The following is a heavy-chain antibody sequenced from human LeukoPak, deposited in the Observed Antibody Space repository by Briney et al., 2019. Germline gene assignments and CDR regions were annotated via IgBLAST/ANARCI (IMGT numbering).Heavy chain of an antibody. CDR1: GGTFSSYA. J-gene: IGHJ3*02. D-gene: IGHD3-22*01. CDR2: IIPIFGTA. V-gene: IGHV1-69*06. Sequence: SVKVSCKASGGTFSSYAISWVRQAPGQGLEWMGGIIPIFGTANYAQKFQGRVTITADKSTSTAYVELSSLRSEDTAVYYCARDRGVYYDSSGYYFHDAFDIWGQGTMVTVSS. CDR3: ARDRGVYYDSSGYYFHDAFDI.